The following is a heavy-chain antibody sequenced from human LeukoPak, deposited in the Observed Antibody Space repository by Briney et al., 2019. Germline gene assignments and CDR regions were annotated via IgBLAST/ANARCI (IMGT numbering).Heavy chain of an antibody. CDR2: ISGSGGST. CDR1: GGSISSYY. CDR3: AKVGSRHESHSGSLAY. D-gene: IGHD1-26*01. Sequence: PSETLSLTCTVSGGSISSYYWSWVGQAPGKGLEWVSAISGSGGSTYYADSVKGRFTISRDNSKNTLYLQMNSLRAEDTAVYYCAKVGSRHESHSGSLAYWGQGTLVTVSS. V-gene: IGHV3-23*01. J-gene: IGHJ4*02.